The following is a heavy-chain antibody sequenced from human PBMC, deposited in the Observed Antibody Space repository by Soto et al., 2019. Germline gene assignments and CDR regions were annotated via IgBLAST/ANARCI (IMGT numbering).Heavy chain of an antibody. CDR1: GCTFSSYG. D-gene: IGHD3-16*01. V-gene: IGHV3-30*18. Sequence: PGGSLRLSWAASGCTFSSYGMHWVRQAPGKGLEWVAVISYDGSNKYYADSVKGRFTISRDNSKNTLYLQMNSLRAEDTAVYYCAQGQVSSFSDYVSSHSYSSYGIDVWGPGPTFPVSS. CDR3: AQGQVSSFSDYVSSHSYSSYGIDV. J-gene: IGHJ6*02. CDR2: ISYDGSNK.